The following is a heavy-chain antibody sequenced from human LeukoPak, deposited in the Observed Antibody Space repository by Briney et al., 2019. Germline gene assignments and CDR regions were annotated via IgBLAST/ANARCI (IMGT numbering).Heavy chain of an antibody. V-gene: IGHV3-23*01. D-gene: IGHD2-15*01. CDR1: GLTFSSYA. CDR2: ISGSGGST. Sequence: PGGSLRLSCAASGLTFSSYAMSWVPQAPGKGLGWVAAISGSGGSTYYADSVKGRFTISRDNSKNTLYLQMNSLRAEDTAVYYCAKDDIVVVVAAQIDYWGQGTLVTVSS. CDR3: AKDDIVVVVAAQIDY. J-gene: IGHJ4*02.